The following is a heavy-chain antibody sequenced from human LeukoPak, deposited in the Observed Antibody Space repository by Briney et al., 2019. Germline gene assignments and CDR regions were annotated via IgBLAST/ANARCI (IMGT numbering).Heavy chain of an antibody. CDR3: AKWFAQGGAGRYFDY. CDR2: ISGSGGNT. D-gene: IGHD3-10*01. V-gene: IGHV3-23*01. J-gene: IGHJ4*02. Sequence: PGGSLRLSCAASGFTFSTSAMSWVRQAPGKGLEWVSAISGSGGNTYYADSVKGRVTISRDNSKNTVYLQMNSLRAEDTAVYYCAKWFAQGGAGRYFDYWGQGTLVTVSS. CDR1: GFTFSTSA.